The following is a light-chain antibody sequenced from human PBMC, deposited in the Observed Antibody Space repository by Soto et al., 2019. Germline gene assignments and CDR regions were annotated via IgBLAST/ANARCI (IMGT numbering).Light chain of an antibody. V-gene: IGKV3-11*01. Sequence: EVVLTQSPATLSLSPGERATLPCRASQSVGSYLAWYQQKPGQAPRLLIYDASNRATGIPARFSGSGSGTDFTLTITSLEPEDFAVYYCQHRSNWLAFGGGTKVDIK. CDR1: QSVGSY. CDR2: DAS. J-gene: IGKJ4*01. CDR3: QHRSNWLA.